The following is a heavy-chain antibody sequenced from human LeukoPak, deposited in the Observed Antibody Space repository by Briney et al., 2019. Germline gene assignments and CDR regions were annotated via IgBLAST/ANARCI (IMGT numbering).Heavy chain of an antibody. CDR1: GFTFSTYG. CDR2: IWCDGSNK. CDR3: ARGGRGSYAPDY. D-gene: IGHD1-26*01. V-gene: IGHV3-33*08. J-gene: IGHJ4*02. Sequence: PGGSLRLSCAASGFTFSTYGMHWVRQAPGKGLEWVAVIWCDGSNKYYADSVKGRFTISRDNSKNTLYLQMNSLRAEDTAVYYCARGGRGSYAPDYWGQGTLVTVSS.